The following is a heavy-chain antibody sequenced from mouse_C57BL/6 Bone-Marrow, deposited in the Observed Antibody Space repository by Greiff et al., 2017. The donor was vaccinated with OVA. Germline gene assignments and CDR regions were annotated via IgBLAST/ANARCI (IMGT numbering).Heavy chain of an antibody. CDR1: GFSFNTYA. Sequence: GGGLVQPKGSLKLSCAASGFSFNTYAMNWVRQAPGKGLEWVARIRSKSNNYATYYADSVKDRFTISRDDSESMLYLQMNNLKTEDTAMYYCVRQRWFLRYFDVWGTGTTVTVSS. CDR3: VRQRWFLRYFDV. J-gene: IGHJ1*03. D-gene: IGHD2-3*01. V-gene: IGHV10-1*01. CDR2: IRSKSNNYAT.